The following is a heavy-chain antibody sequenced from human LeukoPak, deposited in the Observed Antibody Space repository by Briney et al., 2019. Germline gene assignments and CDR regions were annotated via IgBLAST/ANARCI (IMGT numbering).Heavy chain of an antibody. CDR3: AKEGAHCSGGSCYSGYFDY. V-gene: IGHV3-74*01. J-gene: IGHJ4*02. Sequence: GGSLRLSCAASGFTFSSHWMHWVRQAPGKGLVWVSRINSDGTSTTYADSVKGRFTISRDNAKNTLYLQMNSLRAEDTAVYYCAKEGAHCSGGSCYSGYFDYWGQGTLVTVSS. D-gene: IGHD2-15*01. CDR2: INSDGTST. CDR1: GFTFSSHW.